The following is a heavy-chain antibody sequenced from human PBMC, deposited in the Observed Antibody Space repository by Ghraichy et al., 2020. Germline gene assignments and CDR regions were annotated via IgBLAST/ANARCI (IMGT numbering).Heavy chain of an antibody. Sequence: SETLSLTCTVSGGSISSYYWSWIRQPPGKGLEWIGYIYYSGSTNYNPSLKSRVTISVDTSKNQFSLKLSSVTAADTAVYYCARVFWSGYSNRGPYYYGMDVWDQGTTVTVSS. CDR2: IYYSGST. CDR1: GGSISSYY. V-gene: IGHV4-59*01. CDR3: ARVFWSGYSNRGPYYYGMDV. D-gene: IGHD3-3*01. J-gene: IGHJ6*02.